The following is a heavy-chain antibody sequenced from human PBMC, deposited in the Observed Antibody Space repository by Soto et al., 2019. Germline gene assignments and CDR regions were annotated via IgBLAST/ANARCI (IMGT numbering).Heavy chain of an antibody. CDR3: ATPGGRDFNAFDV. CDR2: IFPIDSDT. Sequence: GESLKISCKGSGYTFTRNWIGWVRQMPGKGLAWMGIIFPIDSDTRYSPSSQGQVTISADNYISTAYLQWSSLKASDTAIYYCATPGGRDFNAFDVWGQGTTVTVSS. CDR1: GYTFTRNW. D-gene: IGHD2-21*02. V-gene: IGHV5-51*01. J-gene: IGHJ3*01.